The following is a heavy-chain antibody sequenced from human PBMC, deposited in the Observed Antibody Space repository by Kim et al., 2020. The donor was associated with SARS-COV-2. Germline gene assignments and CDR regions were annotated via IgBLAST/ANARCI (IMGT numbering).Heavy chain of an antibody. Sequence: GGSLRLSCAASGFTFSSYWMHWVRQAPGKGLFWVSRINSDGSSTSYADSVKVRFTISSDIAKNTLYLQMNSLRVEDTAVYYCASYTSAGKDWGQGTLVTVSS. J-gene: IGHJ4*02. D-gene: IGHD6-19*01. CDR3: ASYTSAGKD. CDR1: GFTFSSYW. V-gene: IGHV3-74*01. CDR2: INSDGSST.